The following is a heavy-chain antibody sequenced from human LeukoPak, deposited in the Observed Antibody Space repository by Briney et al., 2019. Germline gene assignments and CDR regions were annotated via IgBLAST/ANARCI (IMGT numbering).Heavy chain of an antibody. D-gene: IGHD5-24*01. CDR3: ARGVERMGLDY. CDR2: INHSGST. CDR1: GGSFSGYY. J-gene: IGHJ4*02. V-gene: IGHV4-34*01. Sequence: SETLSLTCAVYGGSFSGYYWSWIRQPPGKGLGWIGEINHSGSTNYNPSLKSRVTVPVDTSKNQFSLKLSSVTAADTAVYYCARGVERMGLDYWGQGTLVTVSS.